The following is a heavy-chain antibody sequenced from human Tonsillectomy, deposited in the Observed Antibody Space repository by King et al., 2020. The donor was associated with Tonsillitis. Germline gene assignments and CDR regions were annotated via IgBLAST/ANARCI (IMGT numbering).Heavy chain of an antibody. D-gene: IGHD3-22*01. CDR2: IYYSGST. CDR1: GGSISSTSYY. J-gene: IGHJ4*02. CDR3: ARHPDYYYDSSDYSGAFDS. V-gene: IGHV4-39*01. Sequence: QLQESGPGLLKPSETLSLTCSVPGGSISSTSYYWGWIRQPPGKGLEWIGSIYYSGSTYYNPSLKSRVTISVDTSKNQFSLKLRSVTAADTAVYYCARHPDYYYDSSDYSGAFDSWGQGTLVTVSS.